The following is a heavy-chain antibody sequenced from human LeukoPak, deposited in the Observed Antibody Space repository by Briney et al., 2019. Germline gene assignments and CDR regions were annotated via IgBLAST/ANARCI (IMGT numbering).Heavy chain of an antibody. J-gene: IGHJ4*02. V-gene: IGHV3-33*08. CDR3: ARVPLGASTEYFDY. D-gene: IGHD4/OR15-4a*01. Sequence: PGRSLRLSCAASGFTFSTYGMHWVRQAPGKGLEWVAVIWYGGSNTYYADSVKGRFTISRDNSKNTLYLQMGSLRAEDMAVYFCARVPLGASTEYFDYWGQGTLVTVSS. CDR1: GFTFSTYG. CDR2: IWYGGSNT.